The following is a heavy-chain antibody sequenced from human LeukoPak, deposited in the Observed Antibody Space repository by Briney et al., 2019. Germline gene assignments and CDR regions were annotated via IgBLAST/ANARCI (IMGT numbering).Heavy chain of an antibody. CDR2: IYHSGST. CDR3: STSRVASGSYLVDI. D-gene: IGHD3-10*01. Sequence: SGTLSLTCAVSGGSISSSNWWSWVRQPPGKGLGWIGEIYHSGSTNYNPSLKSRVTISVDKSKNQFSLKLSSVTAADTAVYYCSTSRVASGSYLVDIWGQGTIVTVSS. J-gene: IGHJ3*02. CDR1: GGSISSSNW. V-gene: IGHV4-4*02.